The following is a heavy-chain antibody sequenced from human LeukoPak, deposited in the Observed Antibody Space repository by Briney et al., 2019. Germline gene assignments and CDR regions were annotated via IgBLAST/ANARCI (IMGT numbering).Heavy chain of an antibody. CDR2: ISYDGSNK. V-gene: IGHV3-30*18. Sequence: PGGSLRLSCAASGFTFSSYGMHWVRQAPGKGLEWVAVISYDGSNKYYADSVKGRFTISRDNSKNTLYLQMNSLRAEDTAVYYCAKDIGIVGASPFDYWGQGTQVSVSS. J-gene: IGHJ4*02. CDR1: GFTFSSYG. D-gene: IGHD1-26*01. CDR3: AKDIGIVGASPFDY.